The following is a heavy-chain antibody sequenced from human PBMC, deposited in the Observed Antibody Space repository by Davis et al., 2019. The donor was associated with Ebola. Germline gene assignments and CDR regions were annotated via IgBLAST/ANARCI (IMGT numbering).Heavy chain of an antibody. J-gene: IGHJ4*02. CDR1: GGSISSYY. V-gene: IGHV4-59*01. Sequence: MPSETLSLTCTVSGGSISSYYWSWIRQPPGKGLEWIGYIYYSGSTNYNPSLKSRVAISVDTSKNQFSLKLSSVTAADTAVYYCARGSGSYSHYWGRGTLVTVSS. CDR3: ARGSGSYSHY. D-gene: IGHD1-26*01. CDR2: IYYSGST.